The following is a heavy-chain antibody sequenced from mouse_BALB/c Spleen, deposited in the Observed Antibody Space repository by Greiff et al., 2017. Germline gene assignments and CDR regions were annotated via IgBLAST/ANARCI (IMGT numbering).Heavy chain of an antibody. Sequence: EVNLVESGGDLVKPGGSLKLSCAASGFTFSSYGMSWVRQTPDKRLEWVATISSGGSYTYYPDSVKGRFTISRDNAKNTLYLQMSSLKSEDTAMYYCARRYEKDYYAMDYWGQGTSVTVSS. J-gene: IGHJ4*01. CDR1: GFTFSSYG. V-gene: IGHV5-6*01. D-gene: IGHD2-14*01. CDR2: ISSGGSYT. CDR3: ARRYEKDYYAMDY.